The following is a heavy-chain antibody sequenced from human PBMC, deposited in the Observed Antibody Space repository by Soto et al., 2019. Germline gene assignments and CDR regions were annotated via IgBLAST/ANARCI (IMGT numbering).Heavy chain of an antibody. CDR1: GGSFSNFG. CDR3: AREGSGYNF. V-gene: IGHV1-69*13. D-gene: IGHD5-12*01. J-gene: IGHJ4*02. Sequence: VASVKVSCKASGGSFSNFGISWVRRAPGQGLEWMGGIVPVFGRPNYAQRFRGRLTITADESTSTGYMELISLRSDDTAVYYCAREGSGYNFWGQGTQVTVSS. CDR2: IVPVFGRP.